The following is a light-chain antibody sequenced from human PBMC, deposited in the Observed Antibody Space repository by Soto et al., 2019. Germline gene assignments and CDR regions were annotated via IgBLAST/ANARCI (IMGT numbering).Light chain of an antibody. CDR3: QQRSNWPPGLT. V-gene: IGKV3-11*01. Sequence: EIVLTQSPATLSLSPGERATLSCRASQSVSSYLAWYQQKPGHAPRLLIYDASNRATGIPARFSGSGSGTDFTLNISSLEPEDFAVYYCQQRSNWPPGLTFGGGTKVEIK. J-gene: IGKJ4*01. CDR1: QSVSSY. CDR2: DAS.